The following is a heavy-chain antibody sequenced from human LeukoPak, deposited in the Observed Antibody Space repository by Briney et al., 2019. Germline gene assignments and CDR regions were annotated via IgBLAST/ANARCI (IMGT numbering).Heavy chain of an antibody. CDR1: GFTFRRYS. D-gene: IGHD1-26*01. V-gene: IGHV3-21*01. Sequence: GGSLRLSCAASGFTFRRYSMNWVRQAPGKGLEWVSSISSSSSYIYYADSVKGRFTISRDNAKKSLYLQMNSLRAEDTAVYYCATFQTLGYWGQGTLVTVSS. J-gene: IGHJ4*02. CDR3: ATFQTLGY. CDR2: ISSSSSYI.